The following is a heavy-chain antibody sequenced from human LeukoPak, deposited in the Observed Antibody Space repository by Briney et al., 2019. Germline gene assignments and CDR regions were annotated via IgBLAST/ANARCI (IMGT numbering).Heavy chain of an antibody. CDR3: VKGYYDSSGYEHFDY. J-gene: IGHJ4*02. V-gene: IGHV3-64D*06. CDR2: ISSNGGST. Sequence: GGSLRLSCSASGYTFSSYAMHWVRRAPGKGLEYVSAISSNGGSTYCADSVKGRFTISRDNSKNTLYLQMSSLRAEDTAVYYCVKGYYDSSGYEHFDYWGQGTLVTVSS. D-gene: IGHD3-22*01. CDR1: GYTFSSYA.